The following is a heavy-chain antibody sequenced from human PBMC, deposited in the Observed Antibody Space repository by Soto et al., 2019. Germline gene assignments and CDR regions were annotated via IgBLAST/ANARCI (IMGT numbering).Heavy chain of an antibody. CDR2: INPNSGGT. CDR1: GYPFTGYY. J-gene: IGHJ6*02. CDR3: ARGGDIVVVPAAPYYYYYGIDV. D-gene: IGHD2-2*01. Sequence: ASVKVSCKASGYPFTGYYMHWVRQAPGQGLEWMGWINPNSGGTNYAQKFQGWVTMTRDTSISTAYMELSRLRSYDTAVYCCARGGDIVVVPAAPYYYYYGIDVWGQGTTVTVSS. V-gene: IGHV1-2*04.